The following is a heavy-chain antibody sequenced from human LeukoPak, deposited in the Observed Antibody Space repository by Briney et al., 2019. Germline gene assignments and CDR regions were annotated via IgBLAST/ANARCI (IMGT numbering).Heavy chain of an antibody. J-gene: IGHJ4*02. D-gene: IGHD3-16*01. CDR3: ARDLGD. Sequence: GGSLRLSCTASGFTFSRYGMHWVRQAPGKGLDWVAAILDDGRHRDCADSVKGRFTISRDNSKNTLYLQMNSLRAEDTAVYFCARDLGDWGQGTLVTVSS. CDR1: GFTFSRYG. V-gene: IGHV3-30*03. CDR2: ILDDGRHR.